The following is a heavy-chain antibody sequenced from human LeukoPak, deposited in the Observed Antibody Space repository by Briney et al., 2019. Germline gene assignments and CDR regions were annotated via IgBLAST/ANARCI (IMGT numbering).Heavy chain of an antibody. V-gene: IGHV4-59*01. J-gene: IGHJ4*02. Sequence: SETLSLTCTVSGGSIRSYYWSWIRQPPGKGLEWIGYIYYSGSTNYNPSLKSRVTISVDTSKNQFSLKLSSVTAADTAVYYCARGYSSGWSLMPDYWGQGTLVTVSS. CDR2: IYYSGST. D-gene: IGHD6-19*01. CDR1: GGSIRSYY. CDR3: ARGYSSGWSLMPDY.